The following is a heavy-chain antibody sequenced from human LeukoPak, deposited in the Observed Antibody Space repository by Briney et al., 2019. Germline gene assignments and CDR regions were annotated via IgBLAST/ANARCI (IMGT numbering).Heavy chain of an antibody. CDR2: IWYDGSNK. D-gene: IGHD3-9*01. J-gene: IGHJ4*02. Sequence: GGSLRLSCAASGITLSSYGMHWVRQAPGKGLEWVTVIWYDGSNKYYADSVKGGFTISRDNSKNTLYLQMNSLRAEDTSVYYCARDLTGRNYFGYWGQGALVTVSS. CDR1: GITLSSYG. CDR3: ARDLTGRNYFGY. V-gene: IGHV3-33*01.